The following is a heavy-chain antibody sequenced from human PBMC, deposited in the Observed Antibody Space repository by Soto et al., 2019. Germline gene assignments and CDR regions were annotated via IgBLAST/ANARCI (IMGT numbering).Heavy chain of an antibody. Sequence: ASVKVSCKASGYTFTSYGIIWVRQAPGQGLEWMGWISAYNGNTNYAQKLQGRVTMTTYTSTSTAYMELRSLRSDDTAVYYCARAGSTIVLMVYAQGDNWFDPWGQGTLVTVSS. CDR2: ISAYNGNT. D-gene: IGHD2-8*01. CDR3: ARAGSTIVLMVYAQGDNWFDP. J-gene: IGHJ5*02. V-gene: IGHV1-18*01. CDR1: GYTFTSYG.